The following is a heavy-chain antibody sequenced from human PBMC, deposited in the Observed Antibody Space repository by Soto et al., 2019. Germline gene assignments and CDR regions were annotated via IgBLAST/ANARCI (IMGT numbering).Heavy chain of an antibody. CDR3: AKHYEFSSGRDFDS. D-gene: IGHD3-3*01. J-gene: IGHJ4*02. CDR1: GFTFSSYG. CDR2: LTASGGST. V-gene: IGHV3-23*01. Sequence: HPGGSLRLSCAASGFTFSSYGMSWVRQAPGKGLEWVSSLTASGGSTYYADFVKGRFTISRDNSKNTLYLQMNSLRAEDTALYYCAKHYEFSSGRDFDSWGQGTLVTVSS.